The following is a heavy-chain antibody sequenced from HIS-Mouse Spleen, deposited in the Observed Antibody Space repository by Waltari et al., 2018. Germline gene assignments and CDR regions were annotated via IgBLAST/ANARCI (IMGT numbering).Heavy chain of an antibody. CDR3: ARSPYYDFWSGYSDNWFDP. V-gene: IGHV4-31*03. CDR1: RGSISSGGHY. J-gene: IGHJ5*02. CDR2: IYYSGST. Sequence: VQLQESGPGLVQPSPTLSLTCSVPRGSISSGGHYWPGLGQHPGEGLEWIGYIYYSGSTYYNPSLKSRVTISVDTSKNQFSLKLSSVTAADTAVYYCARSPYYDFWSGYSDNWFDPWGQGTLVTVSS. D-gene: IGHD3-3*01.